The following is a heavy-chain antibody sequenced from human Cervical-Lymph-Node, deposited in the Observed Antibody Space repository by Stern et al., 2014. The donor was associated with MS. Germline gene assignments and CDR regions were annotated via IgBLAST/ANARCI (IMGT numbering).Heavy chain of an antibody. CDR3: ARVRFYGSGIYYALGYGMDV. Sequence: VQLVESGAEVKKPGASVKVSCKASGYTFTNYNIDWVRQATGQGLEWMGWMNPNSGNKGYAQRFQGRVTMTRDTSTSTAYMELSSLKAEDTAVYYCARVRFYGSGIYYALGYGMDVWGQGTTVTVSS. J-gene: IGHJ6*02. CDR2: MNPNSGNK. D-gene: IGHD3-10*01. V-gene: IGHV1-8*01. CDR1: GYTFTNYN.